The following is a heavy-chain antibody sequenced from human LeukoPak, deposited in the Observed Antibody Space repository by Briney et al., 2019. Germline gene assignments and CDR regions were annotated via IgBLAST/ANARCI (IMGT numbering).Heavy chain of an antibody. CDR2: IYYSGST. J-gene: IGHJ4*02. V-gene: IGHV4-39*01. Sequence: SSETLSLTCTVSGGSISSSSYYWGWIRQPPGKGLEWIGSIYYSGSTYYNPSLKSRVTISVDTSKNQFSLKLSSVTAADTAVYYCARLGYYGSGSLVDYFDYWGQGTLVTVSS. CDR3: ARLGYYGSGSLVDYFDY. D-gene: IGHD3-10*01. CDR1: GGSISSSSYY.